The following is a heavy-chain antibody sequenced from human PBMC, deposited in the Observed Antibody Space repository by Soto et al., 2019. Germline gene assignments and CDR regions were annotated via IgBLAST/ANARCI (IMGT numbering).Heavy chain of an antibody. V-gene: IGHV4-39*01. CDR1: GDSISSSRDF. CDR2: ISYSGNT. CDR3: AKGPSACKWFDS. J-gene: IGHJ5*01. Sequence: SETLSLTCVVSGDSISSSRDFWGWFRQPPGKGLEWVGSISYSGNTYYNPFLKSRVTISVDTSKNQFSLKLSSLTASDTAVYYCAKGPSACKWFDSWGQGTLVTVSS.